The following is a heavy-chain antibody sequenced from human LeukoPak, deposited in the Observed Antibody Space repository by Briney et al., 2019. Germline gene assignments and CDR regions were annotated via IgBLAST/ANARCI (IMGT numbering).Heavy chain of an antibody. CDR1: GYTFTSYY. CDR3: ASYTVTKTYYYYGMDV. V-gene: IGHV1-46*01. Sequence: ASVKVSCKASGYTFTSYYMHWVRQAPGQGLEWMGIINPSGGSTSYAQKFQGRVTMTRDTSTSTVYMELSSLRSEDTAVYYCASYTVTKTYYYYGMDVWGQGTTVTVSS. D-gene: IGHD4-17*01. CDR2: INPSGGST. J-gene: IGHJ6*02.